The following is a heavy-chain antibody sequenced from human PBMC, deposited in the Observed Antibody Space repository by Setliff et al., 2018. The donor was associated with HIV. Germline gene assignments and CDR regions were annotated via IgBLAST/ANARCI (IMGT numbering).Heavy chain of an antibody. J-gene: IGHJ4*02. CDR3: ARGSRQLDH. V-gene: IGHV3-30-3*01. D-gene: IGHD5-18*01. Sequence: SLRLSCAASGFTFSSYAMHWVRQAPGKGLEWVAVISYDGSNKYYADSVKGRFTISRDNSKNTLYLQMNSLRAEDTAVYYCARGSRQLDHWGQGTLVTVSS. CDR2: ISYDGSNK. CDR1: GFTFSSYA.